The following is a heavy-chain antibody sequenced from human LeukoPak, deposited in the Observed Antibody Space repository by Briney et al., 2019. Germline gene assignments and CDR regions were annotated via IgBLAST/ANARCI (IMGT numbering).Heavy chain of an antibody. V-gene: IGHV4-34*01. CDR2: INHSGST. CDR1: GGSFSGYY. D-gene: IGHD4-17*01. CDR3: AIVAAVTTKNYYYYYMDV. J-gene: IGHJ6*03. Sequence: SETLSLTCAVYGGSFSGYYWSWIRQPPGKGLEWIGEINHSGSTNYNPSLKSRVTISVDTSKSQFSLKLSSVTAADTAVYYCAIVAAVTTKNYYYYYMDVWGKGTTVTVSS.